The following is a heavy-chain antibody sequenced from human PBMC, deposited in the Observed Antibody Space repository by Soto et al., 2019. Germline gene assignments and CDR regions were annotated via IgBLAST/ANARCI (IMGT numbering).Heavy chain of an antibody. J-gene: IGHJ4*02. Sequence: QVQLVQSGAEVKKPGSSVKVSCTASGGTFSSYAISWVRQAPGQGLEWMGGIIPIFGTANYAQKFQGRVTITADESTSTAYMELSSLRSEDTAVYYCAREPGHASFVRSGYYWVWGQGTLVTVSS. V-gene: IGHV1-69*12. CDR2: IIPIFGTA. D-gene: IGHD3-3*01. CDR1: GGTFSSYA. CDR3: AREPGHASFVRSGYYWV.